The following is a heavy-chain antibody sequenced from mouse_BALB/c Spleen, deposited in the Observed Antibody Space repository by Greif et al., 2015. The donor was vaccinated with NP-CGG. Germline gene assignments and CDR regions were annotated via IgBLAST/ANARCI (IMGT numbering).Heavy chain of an antibody. D-gene: IGHD1-1*01. Sequence: QVQLQQSGAELMKPGASVKISCKATGYTFSSYWIEWVKQRPGHGLEWIGEILPGSGSTNYNEKFKGKATFTADTSSNTAYMQPSTLTTGASAVYYCASRYYYWGQGTLVTVSA. CDR1: GYTFSSYW. CDR3: ASRYYY. V-gene: IGHV1-9*01. CDR2: ILPGSGST. J-gene: IGHJ3*01.